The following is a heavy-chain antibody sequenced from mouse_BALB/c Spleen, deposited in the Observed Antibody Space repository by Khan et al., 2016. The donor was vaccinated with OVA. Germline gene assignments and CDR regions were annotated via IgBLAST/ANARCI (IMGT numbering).Heavy chain of an antibody. D-gene: IGHD1-1*02. CDR2: INPSICGT. V-gene: IGHV1-7*01. CDR1: GYTFSNYW. CDR3: ARRGLRWDFDY. Sequence: VQLVESGAELAKPGASVKMSCKASGYTFSNYWILWVKQSPGQGLEWIGYINPSICGTENNQNVKDKATLTADKSTRTSYMQLRSLTSEDSAVYYFARRGLRWDFDYWGQGTTLTVSS. J-gene: IGHJ2*01.